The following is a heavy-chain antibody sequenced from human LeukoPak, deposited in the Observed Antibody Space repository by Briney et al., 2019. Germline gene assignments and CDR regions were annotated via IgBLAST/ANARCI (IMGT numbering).Heavy chain of an antibody. Sequence: GGSLRLSCAASGFIFSDYGMNWVRQAPGKGLEWVASVSSSSSYIYYADSVKGRFTISRDNAKNSLYLQMNSLRAEDTAVYYCARMTTGGWAFDIWGQGTMVTVSS. J-gene: IGHJ3*02. CDR1: GFIFSDYG. CDR2: VSSSSSYI. CDR3: ARMTTGGWAFDI. V-gene: IGHV3-21*01. D-gene: IGHD4-17*01.